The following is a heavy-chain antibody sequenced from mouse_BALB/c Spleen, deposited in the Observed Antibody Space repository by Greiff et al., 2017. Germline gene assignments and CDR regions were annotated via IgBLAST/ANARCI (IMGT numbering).Heavy chain of an antibody. Sequence: QVQLKESGPGLVAPSQSLSITCTVSGFSLTSYDISWIRQPPGKGLEWLGVIWTGGGTNYNSAFMSRLSISKDNSKSQVFLKMNSLQTDDTAIYYCVRGVRLLYAMDYWGQGTSVTVSS. CDR3: VRGVRLLYAMDY. J-gene: IGHJ4*01. V-gene: IGHV2-9-2*01. CDR1: GFSLTSYD. CDR2: IWTGGGT. D-gene: IGHD2-14*01.